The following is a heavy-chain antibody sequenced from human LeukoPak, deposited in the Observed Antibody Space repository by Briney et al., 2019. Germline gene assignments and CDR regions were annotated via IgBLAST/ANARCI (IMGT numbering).Heavy chain of an antibody. V-gene: IGHV3-66*01. D-gene: IGHD3-22*01. J-gene: IGHJ4*02. CDR1: GFTVSSNY. CDR2: IYSGGST. Sequence: GGSLRLSCAASGFTVSSNYMSWVRQAPGKGLEWVSVIYSGGSTYYADSAKGRFTISRDNSKNTLYLQMNSLRAEDTAVYYCARDLEGYDSSGYFDYWGQGTLVTVSS. CDR3: ARDLEGYDSSGYFDY.